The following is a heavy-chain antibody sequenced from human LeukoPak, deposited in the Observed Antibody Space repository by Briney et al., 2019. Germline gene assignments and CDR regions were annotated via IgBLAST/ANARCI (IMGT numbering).Heavy chain of an antibody. CDR3: ARAGGIEMAIIRHFDY. J-gene: IGHJ4*02. CDR1: GGSISSYY. V-gene: IGHV4-59*08. CDR2: IYYSGNT. Sequence: SETLSLTCTVSGGSISSYYWSWIRQPPGKGLEWIGYIYYSGNTNYNPSLKSRVTISVDTSKNQFSLKLSSVTAADTAVYYCARAGGIEMAIIRHFDYWGQGTLVTVSS. D-gene: IGHD5-24*01.